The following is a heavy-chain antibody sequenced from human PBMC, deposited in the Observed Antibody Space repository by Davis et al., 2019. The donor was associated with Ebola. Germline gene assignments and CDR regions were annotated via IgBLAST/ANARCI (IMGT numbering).Heavy chain of an antibody. CDR1: SGSISSYY. J-gene: IGHJ4*02. Sequence: SETLSLTCTVSSGSISSYYWGWIRQPPRKGLEWIGYVYYRGSTNYNPSLKSRVTISVDTSKNQFSLKLSSVTAADTAVYYCARHGSGSYRSDLDYWGQGTLVTVSS. CDR2: VYYRGST. CDR3: ARHGSGSYRSDLDY. V-gene: IGHV4-59*08. D-gene: IGHD3-10*01.